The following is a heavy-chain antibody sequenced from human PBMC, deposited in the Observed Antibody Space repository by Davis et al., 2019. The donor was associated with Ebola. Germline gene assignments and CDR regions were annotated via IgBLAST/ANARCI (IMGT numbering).Heavy chain of an antibody. V-gene: IGHV4-34*01. J-gene: IGHJ4*02. CDR2: INHSGST. CDR3: ARRPGGGEIVVLASAILGFDC. CDR1: GGSFSGYY. Sequence: MPSETLSLTCAVYGGSFSGYYWSWIRQPPGKGMEWIGEINHSGSTNYNPSLKSRVTISVDTSKNQFSLRLSSVTAADTAVYYCARRPGGGEIVVLASAILGFDCWGQGTLVTVSS. D-gene: IGHD2-2*01.